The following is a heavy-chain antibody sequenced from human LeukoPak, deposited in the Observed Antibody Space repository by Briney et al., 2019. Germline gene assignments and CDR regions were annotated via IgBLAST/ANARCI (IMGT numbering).Heavy chain of an antibody. CDR2: FDPEDGET. Sequence: ASVKVSCKVSGYTLTELSVHWVRQAPGKGLEWMGGFDPEDGETIYAQKFQGRVTMTEDTSTDTAYMELSSLRSEDTAVYYCATGGGVMGYNWFDPWGQGTLVTVSS. V-gene: IGHV1-24*01. CDR3: ATGGGVMGYNWFDP. J-gene: IGHJ5*02. D-gene: IGHD3-16*01. CDR1: GYTLTELS.